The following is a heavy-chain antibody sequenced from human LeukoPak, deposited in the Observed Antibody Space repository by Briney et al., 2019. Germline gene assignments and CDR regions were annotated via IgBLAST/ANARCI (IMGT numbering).Heavy chain of an antibody. CDR3: ARSPDVRYCSSTSCYVFGY. CDR1: GGSISTTNYY. V-gene: IGHV4-39*07. J-gene: IGHJ4*02. D-gene: IGHD2-2*01. Sequence: PSETLSLTCSVSGGSISTTNYYWGWIRQPPGKGLEWIGIIHYSGTTHYNPSLKSRVTIPVDTSKNQFSLKLSSVTAADTAVYYCARSPDVRYCSSTSCYVFGYWGQGTLVTVSS. CDR2: IHYSGTT.